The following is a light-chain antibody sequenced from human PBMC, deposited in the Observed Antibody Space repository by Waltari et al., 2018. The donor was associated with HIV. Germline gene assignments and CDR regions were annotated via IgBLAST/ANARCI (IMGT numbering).Light chain of an antibody. CDR2: RNN. V-gene: IGLV1-47*01. J-gene: IGLJ3*02. CDR1: SPNIGRND. CDR3: AAWDDSLSGWV. Sequence: QSVLTQPPSASGTPGPRVTISCSGSSPNIGRNDVAWYQQLPGTAPKLLIYRNNQRPSGVPDRFSGSKSGTSASLAISGLRSEDEADYYCAAWDDSLSGWVFGGGTKLTVL.